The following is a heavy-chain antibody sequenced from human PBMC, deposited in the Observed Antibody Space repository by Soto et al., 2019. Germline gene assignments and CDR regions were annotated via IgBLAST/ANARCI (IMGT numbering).Heavy chain of an antibody. D-gene: IGHD1-26*01. J-gene: IGHJ4*02. CDR2: FDPEDGET. V-gene: IGHV1-24*01. CDR3: ATGIFQMGANANDY. CDR1: GYTLTELS. Sequence: ASVNVSCKVSGYTLTELSMHCVRQAPGKGLEWMGGFDPEDGETIYAQKFQGRVTMTEDTSTDTAYMELSSLRSEDTAVYYCATGIFQMGANANDYWGQGTLVTVSS.